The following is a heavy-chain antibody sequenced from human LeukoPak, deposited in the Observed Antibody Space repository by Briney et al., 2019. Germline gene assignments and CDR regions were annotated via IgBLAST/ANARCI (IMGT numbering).Heavy chain of an antibody. CDR3: ARVDRGYSYAPEGY. J-gene: IGHJ4*02. V-gene: IGHV3-20*04. D-gene: IGHD5-18*01. CDR1: GFTFDDYG. CDR2: INWNGGST. Sequence: GGSLRLSCAASGFTFDDYGMSWVRQAPGKGLEWVAGINWNGGSTGYADSVKGRFTISRDNAKNSLYLQMNSLRAEDTALYYCARVDRGYSYAPEGYWGQGTLVTVSS.